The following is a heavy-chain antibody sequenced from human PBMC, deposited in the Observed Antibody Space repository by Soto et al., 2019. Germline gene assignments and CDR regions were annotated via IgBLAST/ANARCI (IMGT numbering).Heavy chain of an antibody. V-gene: IGHV3-30*18. Sequence: GGSLRLSCAASGFTFSSYGMHWVRQAPGKGLEWVAVISYDGSNKYYADSVKGRFTISRDNSKNTLYLQMNSLRAEDTAVYYCAKDPGYCSGGSCDRKIYYYYGMDVWGQGTTVTVSS. CDR1: GFTFSSYG. D-gene: IGHD2-15*01. CDR3: AKDPGYCSGGSCDRKIYYYYGMDV. J-gene: IGHJ6*02. CDR2: ISYDGSNK.